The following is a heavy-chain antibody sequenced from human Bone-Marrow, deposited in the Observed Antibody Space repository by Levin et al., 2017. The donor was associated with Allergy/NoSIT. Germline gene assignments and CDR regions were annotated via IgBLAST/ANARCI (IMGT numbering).Heavy chain of an antibody. J-gene: IGHJ5*02. CDR1: GGSINHYY. CDR2: IYYSGST. CDR3: ARFGSWNGSESTFSWFDP. D-gene: IGHD3-10*01. Sequence: SQTLSLTCTVSGGSINHYYWSWIRQPPGKGLEWIGYIYYSGSTNYNPSHKSRVTISVDTSKNQFSLRLTSVTAADTAVYYCARFGSWNGSESTFSWFDPWGQGTLVTVSS. V-gene: IGHV4-59*12.